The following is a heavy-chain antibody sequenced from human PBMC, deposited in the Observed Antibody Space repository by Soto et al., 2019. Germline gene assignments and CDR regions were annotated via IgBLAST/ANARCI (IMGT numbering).Heavy chain of an antibody. D-gene: IGHD5-18*01. Sequence: GGSLRLSCAASGFTFSSYSMNWVRQAPGKGLEWVSSISCSTSYIYYADSVKGRFTISRDNAKNSLYLQMNSLRAEDTAVYYCARGREQLPPYYDNGMDVWGQGTTVTVS. V-gene: IGHV3-21*01. CDR2: ISCSTSYI. CDR3: ARGREQLPPYYDNGMDV. CDR1: GFTFSSYS. J-gene: IGHJ6*02.